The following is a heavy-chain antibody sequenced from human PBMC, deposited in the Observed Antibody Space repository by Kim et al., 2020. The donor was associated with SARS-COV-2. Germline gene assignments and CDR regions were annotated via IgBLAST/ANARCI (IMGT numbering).Heavy chain of an antibody. V-gene: IGHV6-1*01. J-gene: IGHJ4*02. CDR3: ARAIAAAGTLFDY. D-gene: IGHD6-13*01. Sequence: YAVSVKSRITINPDTSKNQFSLQLNSVTPEDTAVYYCARAIAAAGTLFDYWGQGTLVTVSS.